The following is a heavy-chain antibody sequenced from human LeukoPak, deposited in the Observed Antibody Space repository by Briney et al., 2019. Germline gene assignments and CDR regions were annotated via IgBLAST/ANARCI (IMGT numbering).Heavy chain of an antibody. CDR2: TRGGGGSA. CDR3: ARDLITMVRRVKTSYGMDV. V-gene: IGHV3-23*01. CDR1: GFTFSAYA. Sequence: GGSLRLSCTASGFTFSAYAMMCVRQAPGKGPEWVSATRGGGGSAFYAASVMGRFTISRDNSKYTLFLQINSLRAEDTAVYYCARDLITMVRRVKTSYGMDVWGQGTTVTVSS. D-gene: IGHD3-10*01. J-gene: IGHJ6*02.